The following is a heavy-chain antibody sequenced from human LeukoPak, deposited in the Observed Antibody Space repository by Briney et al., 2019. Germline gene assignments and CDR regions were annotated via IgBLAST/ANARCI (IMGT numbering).Heavy chain of an antibody. CDR1: GFTFSSYA. CDR3: AKDRRRYYYDSSGLVDYFDY. CDR2: ISGSGGST. J-gene: IGHJ4*02. D-gene: IGHD3-22*01. V-gene: IGHV3-23*01. Sequence: GGSLRLSCAASGFTFSSYAMSWVRQAPGKGLEWVSAISGSGGSTYYADSVKGRFTISRDNSKNTLYLQMNSLRAEDTAVYYCAKDRRRYYYDSSGLVDYFDYWGQGTLVTVSS.